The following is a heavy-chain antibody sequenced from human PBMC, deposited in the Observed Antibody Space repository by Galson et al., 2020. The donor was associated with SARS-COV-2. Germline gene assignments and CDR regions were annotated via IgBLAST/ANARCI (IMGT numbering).Heavy chain of an antibody. CDR3: ARELGRRYYYYMDV. Sequence: VSVKVSCKASGYTFTGNYMHWVRQAPGQGLEWMGRINPNSGGTNYAQKFKGRVTMTRDTSISTAYMELSRLRSDDTAVYYCARELGRRYYYYMDVWGKGTTVTVSS. CDR2: INPNSGGT. V-gene: IGHV1-2*06. CDR1: GYTFTGNY. J-gene: IGHJ6*03.